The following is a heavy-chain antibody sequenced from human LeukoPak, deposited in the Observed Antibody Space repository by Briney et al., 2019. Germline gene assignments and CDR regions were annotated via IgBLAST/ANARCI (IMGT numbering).Heavy chain of an antibody. J-gene: IGHJ4*02. CDR1: GFTFSDYY. D-gene: IGHD3-9*01. CDR2: ISSSGSTI. V-gene: IGHV3-11*01. Sequence: AGGSLRLSCAASGFTFSDYYMSWIRQAPGKGLEWVSYISSSGSTIYYADSVKGRFTISRDNAKNSLYPQMNSLRAEDTAVYYCARSYYDIYFDYWGQGTLVTVSS. CDR3: ARSYYDIYFDY.